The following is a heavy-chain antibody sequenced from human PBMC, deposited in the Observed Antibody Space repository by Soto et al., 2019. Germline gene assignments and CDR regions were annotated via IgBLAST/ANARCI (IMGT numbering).Heavy chain of an antibody. V-gene: IGHV1-18*04. D-gene: IGHD2-15*01. Sequence: QVPLVQSGVEVKKPGASVKVSCKASGYTFISHGISWVRQAPGQGLEWMGWISGKNGNTKYAQKFQGRVTLTTDTSTSTAFMELRSLLSDDTAVFYCARVSSSIVVVPDYGMDVWGQGTTVTVSS. CDR1: GYTFISHG. J-gene: IGHJ6*02. CDR2: ISGKNGNT. CDR3: ARVSSSIVVVPDYGMDV.